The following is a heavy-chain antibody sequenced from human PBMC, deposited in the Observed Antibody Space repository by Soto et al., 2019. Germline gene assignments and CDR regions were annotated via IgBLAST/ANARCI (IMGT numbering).Heavy chain of an antibody. CDR2: ISGSGGST. J-gene: IGHJ4*02. CDR1: EFPFSSYA. CDR3: AKVAPRDYDFWSGYYLDY. Sequence: PGGSLRISSAASEFPFSSYAMSGVRTDPGKGPEWTSAISGSGGSTYYAESWKGRFTSSRDNSKNTLYLKMHRLRAEGTAVYYCAKVAPRDYDFWSGYYLDYWGQGTLVNVSS. D-gene: IGHD3-3*01. V-gene: IGHV3-23*01.